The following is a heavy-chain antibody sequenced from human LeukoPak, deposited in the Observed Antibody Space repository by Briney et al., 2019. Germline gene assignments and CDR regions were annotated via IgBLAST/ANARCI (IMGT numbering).Heavy chain of an antibody. D-gene: IGHD3-10*01. CDR3: AKDRGIISDY. CDR1: GFTFSSYT. J-gene: IGHJ4*02. CDR2: ISGSGGTT. Sequence: PGGSLRLSCAASGFTFSSYTMSWVRQAPGKGLEWVAAISGSGGTTYYTDSVKGRFTISRDHSKNTLYLQMNSLRAEDTAVYYCAKDRGIISDYWGQGTLVTVSP. V-gene: IGHV3-23*01.